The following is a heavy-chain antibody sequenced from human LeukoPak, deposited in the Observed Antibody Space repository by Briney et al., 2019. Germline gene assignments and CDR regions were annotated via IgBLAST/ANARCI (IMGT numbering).Heavy chain of an antibody. D-gene: IGHD5-24*01. J-gene: IGHJ4*02. CDR3: ARGGMAFDY. V-gene: IGHV4-59*01. Sequence: SETLSLTCTVSGVSISSYYWSWLRQPPGKGLEWIGYIYYSGSTNYDPSLKSRVTISVDTSKNQFSLKLSSVTAADTAVYYCARGGMAFDYWGQGTLVTVSS. CDR2: IYYSGST. CDR1: GVSISSYY.